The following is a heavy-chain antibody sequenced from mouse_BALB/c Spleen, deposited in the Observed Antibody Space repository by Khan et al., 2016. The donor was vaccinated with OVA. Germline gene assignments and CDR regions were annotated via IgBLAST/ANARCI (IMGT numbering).Heavy chain of an antibody. CDR1: GYTFTTYW. CDR3: TRDRIDY. J-gene: IGHJ2*01. Sequence: VQLQQSGAELAQPGASVKMSCKASGYTFTTYWMHWVKPRPGQGLEWIGYINPTSGYTAYNARFKDKATLSAAKSSSTTYMQLHSLTSEDSAVYYCTRDRIDYWCQGTTLTVSS. CDR2: INPTSGYT. V-gene: IGHV1-7*01.